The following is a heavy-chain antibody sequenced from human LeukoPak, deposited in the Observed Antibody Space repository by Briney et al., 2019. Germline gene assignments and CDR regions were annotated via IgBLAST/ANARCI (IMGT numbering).Heavy chain of an antibody. CDR3: ARDKDWAFDY. CDR1: GFTFSSYA. V-gene: IGHV3-23*01. D-gene: IGHD3/OR15-3a*01. Sequence: PGGSLRLSCAASGFTFSSYAMSWVRQAPGKGLEWVSAISGSGGSTYYADSVKGRFTISRDNSKNTLYLQMNGLRAEDTAVYYCARDKDWAFDYWGQGTLVTVSS. J-gene: IGHJ4*02. CDR2: ISGSGGST.